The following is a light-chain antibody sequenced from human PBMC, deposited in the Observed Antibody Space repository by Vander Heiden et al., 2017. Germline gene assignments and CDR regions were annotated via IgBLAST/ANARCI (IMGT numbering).Light chain of an antibody. V-gene: IGLV3-19*01. CDR2: GKN. Sequence: SSQLTQHPAVSVPLGLTVRITCQGDSLRSYYASWYQQKPGQAPVLVIYGKNNRPSGIPDRFSGSSSGNTASLTITGAQAEDEADYYCNSRDSSGNHWVFGGGTKLTVL. J-gene: IGLJ3*02. CDR1: SLRSYY. CDR3: NSRDSSGNHWV.